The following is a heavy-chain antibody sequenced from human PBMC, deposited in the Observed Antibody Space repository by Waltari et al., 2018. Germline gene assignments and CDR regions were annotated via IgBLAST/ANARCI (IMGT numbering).Heavy chain of an antibody. CDR1: GGSISSGGYS. J-gene: IGHJ3*02. V-gene: IGHV4-31*03. Sequence: QVQLQESGPGLVKPSQTLSLTCTVSGGSISSGGYSWSWIRQHPGKGLEWIGYIYYSGSTYYNPSLKSRVTISVDTSKNQFSLKLSSVTAADTAVYYCARARGVARDAFDIWGQGTMVTVSS. CDR3: ARARGVARDAFDI. D-gene: IGHD3-3*01. CDR2: IYYSGST.